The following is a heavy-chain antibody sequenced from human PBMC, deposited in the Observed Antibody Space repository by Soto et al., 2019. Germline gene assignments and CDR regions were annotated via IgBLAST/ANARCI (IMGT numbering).Heavy chain of an antibody. CDR3: ARLPYSNLLGGLDP. D-gene: IGHD6-13*01. CDR1: GFTLSSCA. J-gene: IGHJ5*02. Sequence: GGSLRLSCAASGFTLSSCALTWVRQAPGKGLEWVSAVSGSSTYTYYADSVKGRFTISRDNSGNTVYLQMNSLRAEDAAVYYCARLPYSNLLGGLDPWGRGTLVTVSS. V-gene: IGHV3-23*01. CDR2: VSGSSTYT.